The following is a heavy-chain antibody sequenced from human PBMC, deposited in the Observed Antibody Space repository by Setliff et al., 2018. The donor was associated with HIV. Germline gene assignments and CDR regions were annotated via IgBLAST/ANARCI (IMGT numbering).Heavy chain of an antibody. D-gene: IGHD4-4*01. J-gene: IGHJ4*02. CDR1: GVSISSHY. Sequence: SETLSLTCTVSGVSISSHYWSWIRQPPGKGLEWIGYIYFSGSANHNPSLESRATISLDTSKNQFSLELSSVTAADTAVYYCARLDSNRSFDYWGQGTPVTVSS. V-gene: IGHV4-59*11. CDR3: ARLDSNRSFDY. CDR2: IYFSGSA.